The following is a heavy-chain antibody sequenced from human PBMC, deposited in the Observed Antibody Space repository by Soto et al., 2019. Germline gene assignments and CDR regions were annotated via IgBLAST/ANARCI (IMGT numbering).Heavy chain of an antibody. CDR2: ISAYNGNT. V-gene: IGHV1-18*01. CDR1: GYTFTSYG. CDR3: ARGDFWSGYYYFEY. D-gene: IGHD3-3*01. Sequence: GASVKVSCKASGYTFTSYGISWGRQSPGQGLEWMGWISAYNGNTNYAQKLQGRVTMTTDTSTSTAYMELRSLRSDDTAAYYCARGDFWSGYYYFEYWGQGTLVTVSS. J-gene: IGHJ4*02.